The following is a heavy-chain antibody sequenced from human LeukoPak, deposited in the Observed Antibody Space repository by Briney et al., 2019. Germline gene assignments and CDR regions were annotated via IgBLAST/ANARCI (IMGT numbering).Heavy chain of an antibody. CDR2: ISPNNGGT. V-gene: IGHV1-2*02. J-gene: IGHJ5*02. D-gene: IGHD2-2*01. CDR3: ARGPFMPNPWFDP. CDR1: GYTFTGYY. Sequence: ASVRVCCKASGYTFTGYYMHWVRQAPGQGLEWMGWISPNNGGTNYAQKLQGRVTITRDTSIGTAYMELSRLSSDDTAVYYCARGPFMPNPWFDPWGQGTLVTVSS.